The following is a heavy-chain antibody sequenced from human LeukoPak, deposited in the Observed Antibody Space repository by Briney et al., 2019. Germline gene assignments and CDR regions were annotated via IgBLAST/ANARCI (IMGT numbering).Heavy chain of an antibody. CDR1: GITLSNYG. CDR3: AKRGVVIRVILVGFHKEAYYFDS. Sequence: QPGGSLRLSCAVSGITLSNYGMSWVRQAPGKGLEWVAGISDSGGRTNYADSVKGRFTISRDNPKNTLILQMNSLRPEDTAVYFCAKRGVVIRVILVGFHKEAYYFDSWGQGALVTVSS. J-gene: IGHJ4*02. CDR2: ISDSGGRT. V-gene: IGHV3-23*01. D-gene: IGHD3-22*01.